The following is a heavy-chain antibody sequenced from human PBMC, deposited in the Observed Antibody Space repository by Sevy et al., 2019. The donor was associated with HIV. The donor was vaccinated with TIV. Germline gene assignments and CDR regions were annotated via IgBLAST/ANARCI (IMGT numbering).Heavy chain of an antibody. CDR1: GFTFSKYS. Sequence: GGSLRLSCAASGFTFSKYSMSSVRQPPGKWLEWVSTLSFGCGEINYADSVKGRFTISRDNSKSSVYLQMNNLRPEDTAVYYCAREGCTKPHDYWGQGTLVTVSS. CDR2: LSFGCGEI. CDR3: AREGCTKPHDY. J-gene: IGHJ4*02. V-gene: IGHV3-23*01. D-gene: IGHD2-8*01.